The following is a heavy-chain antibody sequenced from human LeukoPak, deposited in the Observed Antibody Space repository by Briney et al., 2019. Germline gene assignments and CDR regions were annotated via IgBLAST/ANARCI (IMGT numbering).Heavy chain of an antibody. J-gene: IGHJ4*02. CDR3: AKEHDYYDSSGYYRPMPDY. Sequence: PGRSLRLSCAASGFTFSSYGMLWVRQAPGTGLEWAAVISYDGSNKYYADSVKGRFTISRDNSKNTLYLQMHSLRAEDTAVYYCAKEHDYYDSSGYYRPMPDYWGQGTLVTVSS. D-gene: IGHD3-22*01. CDR1: GFTFSSYG. V-gene: IGHV3-30*18. CDR2: ISYDGSNK.